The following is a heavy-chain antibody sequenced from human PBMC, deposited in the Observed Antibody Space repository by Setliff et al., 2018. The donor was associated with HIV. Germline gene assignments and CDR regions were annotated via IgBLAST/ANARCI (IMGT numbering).Heavy chain of an antibody. J-gene: IGHJ6*02. V-gene: IGHV1-2*02. D-gene: IGHD3-3*01. CDR3: ARDVRDGFEEWFSTLDDGMDV. Sequence: ASVKVSCKASGYTFTRNQIHWVRQAPGQGLEWMGNINPHTGVTRYAEKFQGRVTMTRDTSISTIYMELSRLRSDDTAVYYCARDVRDGFEEWFSTLDDGMDVWGQGTTVTVSS. CDR2: INPHTGVT. CDR1: GYTFTRNQ.